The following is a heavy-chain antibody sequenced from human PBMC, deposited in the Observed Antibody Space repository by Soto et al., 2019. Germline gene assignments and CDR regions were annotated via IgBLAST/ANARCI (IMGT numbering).Heavy chain of an antibody. CDR1: GGSISSYY. Sequence: QVQLQESGPGLVKPSETLSLTCTVSGGSISSYYWSWIRQPPGKGLEWIGYIYYSGSTNYNPSLKSRATLSLDTXKNPFSLKLSSVTAADTAVYYCARWLVGRGNWFDPWGQGTLVTVSS. CDR3: ARWLVGRGNWFDP. D-gene: IGHD6-19*01. J-gene: IGHJ5*02. CDR2: IYYSGST. V-gene: IGHV4-59*01.